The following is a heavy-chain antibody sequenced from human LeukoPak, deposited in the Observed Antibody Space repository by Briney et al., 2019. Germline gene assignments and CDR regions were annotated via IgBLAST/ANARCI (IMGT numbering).Heavy chain of an antibody. D-gene: IGHD2-2*01. CDR2: IIPIFGTA. CDR3: ARSLPLRYCSSTSCSQLDYYYYGMDV. V-gene: IGHV1-69*13. CDR1: GYTFISYD. J-gene: IGHJ6*02. Sequence: SVKVSCTASGYTFISYDINWVRQAPGQGLEWMGGIIPIFGTANYAQKFQGRVTITADESTSTAYMELSSLRSEDTAVYYCARSLPLRYCSSTSCSQLDYYYYGMDVWGQGSTVTVSS.